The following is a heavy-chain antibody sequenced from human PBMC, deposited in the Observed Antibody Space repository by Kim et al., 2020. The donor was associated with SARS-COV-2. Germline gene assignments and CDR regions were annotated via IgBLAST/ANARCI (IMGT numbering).Heavy chain of an antibody. J-gene: IGHJ4*02. V-gene: IGHV3-7*01. CDR1: GFTFSSYW. D-gene: IGHD3-9*01. CDR2: IKQDGSEK. Sequence: GGSLRLSCAASGFTFSSYWMSWVHQAPGKGLEWVANIKQDGSEKYYVDSVKGRFTISRDNAKNSLYLQMNSLRAEDTAVYYCARAGDTLRYFDWLLAGGYFDYWGQGTLVTVSS. CDR3: ARAGDTLRYFDWLLAGGYFDY.